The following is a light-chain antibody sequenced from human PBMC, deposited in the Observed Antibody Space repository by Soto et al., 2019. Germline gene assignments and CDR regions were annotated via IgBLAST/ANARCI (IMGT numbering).Light chain of an antibody. CDR1: QSVSSN. Sequence: EIVMTQSPATLSVSPGERATLSCRASQSVSSNLAWYQQKPGQAPRLLIYGASTRATGIPARFSGSGSRTEFTLTISSLQSEDFAVYYCQQYNNWTLTFGGGTKVEIK. J-gene: IGKJ4*01. V-gene: IGKV3-15*01. CDR2: GAS. CDR3: QQYNNWTLT.